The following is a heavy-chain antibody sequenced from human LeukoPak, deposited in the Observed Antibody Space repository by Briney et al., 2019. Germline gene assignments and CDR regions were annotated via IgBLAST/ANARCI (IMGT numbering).Heavy chain of an antibody. J-gene: IGHJ4*02. Sequence: SGGSLRLSCAASGFTFSSYWMHWVRQAPGKGLVWVSRINSDDSSTTYADSVKGRFTISRDNAKNTLYLQMNSLRAEDTAVYYCARGYYGSGSYYTLDYWGQGTLVTVSS. CDR1: GFTFSSYW. D-gene: IGHD3-10*01. CDR3: ARGYYGSGSYYTLDY. V-gene: IGHV3-74*01. CDR2: INSDDSST.